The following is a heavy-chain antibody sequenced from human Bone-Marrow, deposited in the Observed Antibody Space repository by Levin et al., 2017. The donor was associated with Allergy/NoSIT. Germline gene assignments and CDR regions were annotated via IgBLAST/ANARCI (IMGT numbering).Heavy chain of an antibody. V-gene: IGHV3-23*01. J-gene: IGHJ6*02. D-gene: IGHD2-2*01. CDR2: ISDSAAMI. CDR1: GFTFSSFA. Sequence: PGGSLRLSCAASGFTFSSFAMSWVRQAPGKGLELVSVISDSAAMIYYADSVKGRFTISRDNSKHMLYLQMNSLRAEDTALYYCAKAKGYCSSGNCRPDYYYYGMDVWGQGTTVTVSS. CDR3: AKAKGYCSSGNCRPDYYYYGMDV.